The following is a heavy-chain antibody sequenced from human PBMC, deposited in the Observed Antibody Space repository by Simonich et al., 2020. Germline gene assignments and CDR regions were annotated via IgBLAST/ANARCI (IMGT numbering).Heavy chain of an antibody. J-gene: IGHJ3*02. Sequence: QVQLQQWGAGLLKPSETLSLTCAVYGGSFSGYYWSGIRQPPGKGLEWIGEINHSGSTNDNPSIKSRVTISVDTSKNQFSLKLSSVTAADTAVYYCARGKGWKNAFDIWGQGTMVTVSS. CDR2: INHSGST. CDR1: GGSFSGYY. V-gene: IGHV4-34*01. CDR3: ARGKGWKNAFDI. D-gene: IGHD1-1*01.